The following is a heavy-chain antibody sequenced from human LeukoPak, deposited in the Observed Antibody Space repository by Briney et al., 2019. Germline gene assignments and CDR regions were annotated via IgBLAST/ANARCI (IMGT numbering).Heavy chain of an antibody. CDR1: GGSISSSSYF. CDR3: ARGDSSWNAFDI. J-gene: IGHJ3*02. CDR2: IYDSGST. Sequence: PSETLSLICTVSGGSISSSSYFRAWIRQPPGKGLEWIGSIYDSGSTYYNASLKSRVTISVDTSKNQFSLKLSFVTAADTAVYYCARGDSSWNAFDIWGQGTMVTVSS. D-gene: IGHD6-13*01. V-gene: IGHV4-39*01.